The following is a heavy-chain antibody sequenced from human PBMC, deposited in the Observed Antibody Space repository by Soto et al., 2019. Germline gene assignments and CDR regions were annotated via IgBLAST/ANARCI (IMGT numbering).Heavy chain of an antibody. J-gene: IGHJ4*02. CDR1: GTSFSSYC. D-gene: IGHD2-21*02. CDR3: ARSPNSSDSPYYSDF. CDR2: VIHTGRT. V-gene: IGHV4-34*12. Sequence: SETLSLTCTVYGTSFSSYCWSGSGQRPGKGLEWIGEVIHTGRTNYNPSLKGRVTISVDTSKNQFSLNLSSVTAADTAVYYCARSPNSSDSPYYSDFWGQGTQVTVSS.